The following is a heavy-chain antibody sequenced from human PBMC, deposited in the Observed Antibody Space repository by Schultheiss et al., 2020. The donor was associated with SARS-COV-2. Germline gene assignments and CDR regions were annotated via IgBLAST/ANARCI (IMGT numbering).Heavy chain of an antibody. J-gene: IGHJ3*02. Sequence: SETLSLTCTVSGGSISSGDYYWSWIRQPPGKGLEWIGYIYYSGSTYYNPSLKSRVTISVDTSKNQFSLQLNSVTPEDTAVYYCARDQGEMATKDAFDIWGQGTMVTVSS. CDR3: ARDQGEMATKDAFDI. D-gene: IGHD5-24*01. CDR1: GGSISSGDYY. V-gene: IGHV4-30-4*01. CDR2: IYYSGST.